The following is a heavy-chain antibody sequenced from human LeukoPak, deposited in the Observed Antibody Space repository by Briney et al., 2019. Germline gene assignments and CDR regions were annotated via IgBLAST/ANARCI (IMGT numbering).Heavy chain of an antibody. CDR2: INSDGSST. CDR3: ARTYYYDSSGYYYDY. J-gene: IGHJ4*02. CDR1: GFTFSSYW. V-gene: IGHV3-74*01. D-gene: IGHD3-22*01. Sequence: GGFLRLSCAASGFTFSSYWMHWVRQAPGKGLVWVSRINSDGSSTSYADSVKGRFTISRDNAKNTLYLQMNSLRAEDTAVYYCARTYYYDSSGYYYDYWGQGTLVTVSS.